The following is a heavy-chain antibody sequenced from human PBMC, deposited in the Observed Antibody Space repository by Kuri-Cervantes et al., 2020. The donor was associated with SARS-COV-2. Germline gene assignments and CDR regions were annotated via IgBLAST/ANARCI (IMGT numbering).Heavy chain of an antibody. J-gene: IGHJ4*02. CDR3: VRDGDHWNFDY. CDR1: GFTFSNYQ. V-gene: IGHV3-74*01. Sequence: GGFLRLSCAASGFTFSNYQMNWVRQAPGKGLVWVSRINPDGSYTNNAGSVKGRSTLSRDNAKNMLFLQMNSLRAEDTAVYYCVRDGDHWNFDYWGQGTLVTVSS. D-gene: IGHD1-1*01. CDR2: INPDGSYT.